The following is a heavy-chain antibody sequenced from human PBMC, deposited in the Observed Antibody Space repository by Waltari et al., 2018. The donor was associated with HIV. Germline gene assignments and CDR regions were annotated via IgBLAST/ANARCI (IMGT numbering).Heavy chain of an antibody. CDR3: FTAQNWQLGGLDV. CDR2: VRYAGVR. V-gene: IGHV4-34*01. CDR1: QASFESYY. Sequence: QVHLEQWGAGVVKPWETLSVPCAVYQASFESYYWTWVRQAPGKGRALIGEVRYAGVRVYNSSLKSRVSAFPDASKRQFSRRRTSATAADTAVYFWFTAQNWQLGGLDVWGLGPT. J-gene: IGHJ6*02. D-gene: IGHD1-1*01.